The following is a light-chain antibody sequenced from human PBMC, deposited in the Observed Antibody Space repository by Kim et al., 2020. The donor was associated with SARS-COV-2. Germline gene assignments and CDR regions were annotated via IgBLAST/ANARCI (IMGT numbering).Light chain of an antibody. CDR1: ENIRNY. J-gene: IGKJ5*01. CDR3: QQRSNWPPT. Sequence: EIVLTQSPATLSLSPGDRATLSCRASENIRNYLAWYQQKPGQAPRLLIYDASNRATGIPARSSGSGSGTDFTLTINSLEPEDFAVYYCQQRSNWPPTFGQGTRLEIK. V-gene: IGKV3-11*01. CDR2: DAS.